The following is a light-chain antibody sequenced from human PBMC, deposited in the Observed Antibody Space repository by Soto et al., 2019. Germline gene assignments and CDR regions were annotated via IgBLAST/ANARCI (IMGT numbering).Light chain of an antibody. V-gene: IGKV3-11*01. CDR1: QSVNTS. Sequence: IVLTQSPATLSLSPGERAAISCRASQSVNTSLAWYQHKPGQAPRLIIYDASKRAPGIPARFSGSWSGTDFTLTISSPEPEDFAVYYCQVRDVWPTFGQGTKVDIK. J-gene: IGKJ1*01. CDR3: QVRDVWPT. CDR2: DAS.